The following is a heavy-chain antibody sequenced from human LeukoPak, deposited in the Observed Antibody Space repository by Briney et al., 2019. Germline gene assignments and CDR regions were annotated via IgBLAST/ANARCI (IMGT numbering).Heavy chain of an antibody. CDR3: ARVQGSRMIVEDY. CDR1: GYTXNNYG. J-gene: IGHJ4*02. D-gene: IGHD3-22*01. Sequence: GASVTVSCKASGYTXNNYGISWVRQAPGQGLEWMGWVIGYSGETNYEQNLQDRVIMTTDTSTTTAHMELRNLRPDDTGVYYCARVQGSRMIVEDYWGQGTLVTVSS. CDR2: VIGYSGET. V-gene: IGHV1-18*01.